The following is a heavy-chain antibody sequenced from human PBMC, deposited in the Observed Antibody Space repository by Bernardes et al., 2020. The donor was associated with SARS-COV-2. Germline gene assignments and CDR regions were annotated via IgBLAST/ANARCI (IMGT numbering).Heavy chain of an antibody. CDR3: ATYSGSEGGFDY. V-gene: IGHV1-24*01. J-gene: IGHJ4*02. D-gene: IGHD1-26*01. Sequence: ASVTVSCHVSGYPLPALSLPWVRQAPGNGLEWMGGFDPEDGETIYAQKFQGRVTMTEDTSTDTAYMELSSLRSEDTAVYYCATYSGSEGGFDYWGQGTLVTVSS. CDR2: FDPEDGET. CDR1: GYPLPALS.